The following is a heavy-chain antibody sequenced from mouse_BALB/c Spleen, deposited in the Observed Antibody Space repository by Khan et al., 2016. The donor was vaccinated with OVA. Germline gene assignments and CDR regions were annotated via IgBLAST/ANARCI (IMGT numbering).Heavy chain of an antibody. CDR3: ARVYGGDFDY. CDR1: GYSTTTDYD. D-gene: IGHD1-1*01. CDR2: ISYSGNT. J-gene: IGHJ2*01. V-gene: IGHV3-2*02. Sequence: EVELVEPEPGLVKPSQSLSLTSTVTGYSTTTDYDWNWFRQFPGNKLEWMGFISYSGNTKYNTSPKSRISITRDTSKKQFFLQLKSVTTEDTARYYCARVYGGDFDYWGQGKTLTVSS.